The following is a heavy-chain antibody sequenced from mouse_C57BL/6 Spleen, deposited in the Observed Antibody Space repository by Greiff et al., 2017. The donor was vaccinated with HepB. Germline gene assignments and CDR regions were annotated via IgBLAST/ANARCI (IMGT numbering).Heavy chain of an antibody. CDR3: AREGGVRLRPYYYAMDY. D-gene: IGHD3-2*02. V-gene: IGHV5-4*01. J-gene: IGHJ4*01. CDR1: GFTFSSYA. Sequence: VQLKESGGGLVKPGGSLKLSCAASGFTFSSYAMSWVRQTPEKRLEWVATISDGGSYTYYPDNVKGRFTISRDNAKNNLYLQMSHLKSEDTAMYYCAREGGVRLRPYYYAMDYWGQGTSVTVSS. CDR2: ISDGGSYT.